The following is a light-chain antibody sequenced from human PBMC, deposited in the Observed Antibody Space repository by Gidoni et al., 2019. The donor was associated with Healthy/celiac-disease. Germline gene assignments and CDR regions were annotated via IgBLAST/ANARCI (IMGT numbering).Light chain of an antibody. CDR3: QQYGSSPWT. V-gene: IGKV3-20*01. J-gene: IGKJ1*01. CDR1: QSVSSSY. CDR2: GAS. Sequence: ETALTQSPGTLSLSPGERATLSCRASQSVSSSYLAWYQQKPGQAPRLLIYGASSRATGIPDRFSGSGSGTDFTLTISRLEPEDFAVYYCQQYGSSPWTFGQGTKVEIK.